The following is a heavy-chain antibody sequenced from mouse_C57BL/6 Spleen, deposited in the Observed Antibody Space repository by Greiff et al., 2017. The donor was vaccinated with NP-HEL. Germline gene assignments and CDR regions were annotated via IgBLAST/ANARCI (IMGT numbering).Heavy chain of an antibody. CDR1: GYAFSSSW. V-gene: IGHV1-82*01. CDR2: IYPGDGDT. Sequence: VQVVESGPELVKPGASVKISCKASGYAFSSSWMNWVKQRPGKGLEWIGRIYPGDGDTNYNGKFKGKATLTADKSSSTAYMQLSSLTSEDSAVYFCARWRDYWGQGTTLTVSS. J-gene: IGHJ2*01. CDR3: ARWRDY.